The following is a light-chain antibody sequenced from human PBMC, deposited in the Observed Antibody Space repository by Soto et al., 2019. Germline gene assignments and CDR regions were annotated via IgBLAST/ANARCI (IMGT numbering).Light chain of an antibody. CDR3: QQSFRTPRT. CDR2: GAS. Sequence: EIQMTQSPSSLSASVGDRVTITCRASQSVRSHLNWFQQKPGKAPDLLIYGASTLQFGVPSRFSGSGSGTDFILTISNLQPEDFAIYYCQQSFRTPRTFGQGTKVDIK. CDR1: QSVRSH. V-gene: IGKV1-39*01. J-gene: IGKJ1*01.